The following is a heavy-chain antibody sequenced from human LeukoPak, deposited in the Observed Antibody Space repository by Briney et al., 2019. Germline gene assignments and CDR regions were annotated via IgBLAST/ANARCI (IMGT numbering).Heavy chain of an antibody. Sequence: GGSLRLSCAAAGFTFASYGMHWVRQAPGKGLEWVALISYDGSDEYYADSVKGRFTISRDNAKNPLYLQMNSLRAEDTAVYYCARGRDWFDPWGQGTLVTVSS. CDR2: ISYDGSDE. V-gene: IGHV3-30*03. CDR3: ARGRDWFDP. J-gene: IGHJ5*02. CDR1: GFTFASYG. D-gene: IGHD3-10*01.